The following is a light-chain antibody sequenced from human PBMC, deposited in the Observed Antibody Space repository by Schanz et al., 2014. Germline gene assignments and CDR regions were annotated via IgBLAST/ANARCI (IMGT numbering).Light chain of an antibody. CDR2: ATS. V-gene: IGKV1-39*01. CDR1: QIISSY. CDR3: HQTYSVPFT. J-gene: IGKJ3*01. Sequence: DIQMTQSPSSLSASVGDRVTITCRASQIISSYLNWYQQKPGKAPNLLISATSNLQSGVPSRFSGSGSGADFSLTIANVQPEDFATYYCHQTYSVPFTFGPGTKVDTK.